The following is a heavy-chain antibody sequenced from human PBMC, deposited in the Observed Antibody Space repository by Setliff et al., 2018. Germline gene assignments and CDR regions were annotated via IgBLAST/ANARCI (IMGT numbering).Heavy chain of an antibody. D-gene: IGHD3-3*01. V-gene: IGHV4-34*01. CDR2: INHSGST. CDR1: GGSFSGYY. CDR3: ARSGYYDFWSGFLNDAFDI. J-gene: IGHJ3*02. Sequence: SETLSLTCAVYGGSFSGYYWSWSRQPPRKGLGWIGEINHSGSTNYNPSLKSRVTISVDTSKNQFSLKLSSVTAADTAVYYCARSGYYDFWSGFLNDAFDIWGQGTMVTVSS.